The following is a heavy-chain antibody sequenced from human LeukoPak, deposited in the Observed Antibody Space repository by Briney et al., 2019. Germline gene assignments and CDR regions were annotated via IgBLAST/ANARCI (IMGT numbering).Heavy chain of an antibody. Sequence: SETLSLTCTVSGYSISSGYYWSWIRQPPGKELEWIGYVFYSGSTRYNPSLKSRVTISVDTSKNQFSLKLSSVTAADTAVYYCARVSGTTGTGYYYYMDVWGKGTTVTVSS. CDR3: ARVSGTTGTGYYYYMDV. CDR2: VFYSGST. CDR1: GYSISSGYY. D-gene: IGHD1-1*01. J-gene: IGHJ6*03. V-gene: IGHV4-61*01.